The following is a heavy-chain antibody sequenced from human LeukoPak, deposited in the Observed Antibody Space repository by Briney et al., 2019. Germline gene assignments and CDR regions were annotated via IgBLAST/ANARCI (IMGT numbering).Heavy chain of an antibody. CDR2: IWYDGSNK. V-gene: IGHV3-33*06. J-gene: IGHJ5*02. D-gene: IGHD5-24*01. CDR1: GFTFSNYG. Sequence: PGGSLRLSCAASGFTFSNYGMHWVRQAPGKGLEWVALIWYDGSNKYYTDSVKGRLTISRDNSRNSLYLQMNSLRTEDTAVYYCVKQFVDIWGQGTLVTVSP. CDR3: VKQFVDI.